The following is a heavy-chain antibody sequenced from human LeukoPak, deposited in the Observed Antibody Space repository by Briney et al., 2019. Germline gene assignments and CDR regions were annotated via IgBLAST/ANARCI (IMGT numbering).Heavy chain of an antibody. Sequence: PGGSLRLSCAASGFTFSTYAMSWVRQAPGKGLECVSGLSGSGDTTYHADSVKGRFTISRDNSKNTLYLQMNSLRAEDTAVYYCSRDRSDNTTWYVGSHWGQGTLVTVSS. CDR1: GFTFSTYA. D-gene: IGHD6-13*01. V-gene: IGHV3-23*01. CDR3: SRDRSDNTTWYVGSH. J-gene: IGHJ4*02. CDR2: LSGSGDTT.